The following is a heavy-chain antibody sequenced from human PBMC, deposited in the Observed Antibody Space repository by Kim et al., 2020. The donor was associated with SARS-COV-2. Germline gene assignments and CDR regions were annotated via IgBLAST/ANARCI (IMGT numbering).Heavy chain of an antibody. J-gene: IGHJ3*02. D-gene: IGHD3-22*01. CDR1: GFTFSSYS. CDR2: ISSSRYI. V-gene: IGHV3-21*01. CDR3: AGPIGGYYDSSGSPHDAFDI. Sequence: GGSLRLSCAASGFTFSSYSMNWVRQAPGKGLEWVSSISSSRYIYYADSVKGRFTISRDNAKNSLYLQMNSLRAEDTAVYYCAGPIGGYYDSSGSPHDAFDIWGQGTMVTVSS.